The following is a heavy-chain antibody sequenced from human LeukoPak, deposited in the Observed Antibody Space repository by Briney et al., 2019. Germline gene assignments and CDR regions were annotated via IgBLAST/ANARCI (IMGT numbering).Heavy chain of an antibody. CDR1: GFTFSSYA. CDR3: ARCPSYFYYGMDV. Sequence: PGGSLRLSCAASGFTFSSYAMSWVRRAPGKGLEWVSSISNSGGNTYYADSVKGRFTISRDNSKNTMYLQMNSLRAGDTAVYFCARCPSYFYYGMDVWGQGTTVTVSS. J-gene: IGHJ6*02. CDR2: ISNSGGNT. V-gene: IGHV3-23*01.